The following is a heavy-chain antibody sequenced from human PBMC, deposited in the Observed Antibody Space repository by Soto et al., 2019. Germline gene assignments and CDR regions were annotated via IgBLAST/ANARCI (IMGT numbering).Heavy chain of an antibody. V-gene: IGHV4-30-4*01. CDR3: ARGLGNGGYYHFVS. CDR2: IYNGVIT. D-gene: IGHD3-3*01. J-gene: IGHJ4*02. CDR1: GGSISTGDYY. Sequence: QVQLQESGPGLVKPSQTLSLACTVSGGSISTGDYYWTWIRQPPGKGLEWIGHIYNGVITYYNPSLKSRLSISGDMSKNQFSLKLSSVTAADTAVYYCARGLGNGGYYHFVSWGPGSLVTVSS.